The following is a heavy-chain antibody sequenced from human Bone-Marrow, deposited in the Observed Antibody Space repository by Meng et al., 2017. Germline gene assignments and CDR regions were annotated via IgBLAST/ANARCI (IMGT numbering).Heavy chain of an antibody. D-gene: IGHD4-11*01. Sequence: VQLQQGGAGLLQPSATLSPTCVVSGGSFSDYYWSWIRQPPGKGLEWIGEINHSGSTNYNPSLESRATISVDTSQNNLSLKLSSVTAADSAVYYCARGPTTMAHDFDYWGQGTLVTVSS. J-gene: IGHJ4*02. CDR3: ARGPTTMAHDFDY. V-gene: IGHV4-34*01. CDR2: INHSGST. CDR1: GGSFSDYY.